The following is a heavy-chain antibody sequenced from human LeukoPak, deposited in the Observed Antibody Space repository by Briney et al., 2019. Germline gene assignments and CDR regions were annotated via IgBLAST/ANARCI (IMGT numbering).Heavy chain of an antibody. CDR1: GFTFSSYE. J-gene: IGHJ4*02. D-gene: IGHD6-13*01. CDR2: ISSTGSTI. V-gene: IGHV3-48*03. CDR3: ASSWAYFDS. Sequence: GGSLRLSCAASGFTFSSYEMNWVRQAPGKGLEWVSYISSTGSTIYYADSVKGRFTISRDNSKNTLYLQMNSLRAEDTAVYYCASSWAYFDSWGQGTLVTVSS.